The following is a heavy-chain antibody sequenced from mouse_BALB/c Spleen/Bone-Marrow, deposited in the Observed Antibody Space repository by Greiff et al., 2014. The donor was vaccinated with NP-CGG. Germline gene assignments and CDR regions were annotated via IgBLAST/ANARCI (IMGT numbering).Heavy chain of an antibody. Sequence: EVKLVESGPELVKPGASVKISCEASGYTFTDYNMHWVKQSHGKSLEWIGYIYPYNGGTGYNQKFKSKATLTVDNSSSTAYMELRSLTSEDSAVFYCARRAMDYWGQGTSVTVSS. CDR1: GYTFTDYN. CDR3: ARRAMDY. CDR2: IYPYNGGT. V-gene: IGHV1S29*02. J-gene: IGHJ4*01.